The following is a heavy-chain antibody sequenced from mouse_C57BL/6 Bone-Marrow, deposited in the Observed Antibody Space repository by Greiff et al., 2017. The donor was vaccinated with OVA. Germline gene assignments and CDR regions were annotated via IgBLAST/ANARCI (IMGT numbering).Heavy chain of an antibody. J-gene: IGHJ1*03. D-gene: IGHD2-5*01. CDR1: GYTFTSYW. Sequence: QVQLQQPGAELVKPGASVKLSCKTSGYTFTSYWMHWVKQRPGQGLEWIGMIHPNSGSTNYNEKFKSKATLTVDKSSSTAYMQLSSLTSEDSAVYYCARGGFYDSNCVGWYFDVWGTGTTVTVSS. V-gene: IGHV1-64*01. CDR2: IHPNSGST. CDR3: ARGGFYDSNCVGWYFDV.